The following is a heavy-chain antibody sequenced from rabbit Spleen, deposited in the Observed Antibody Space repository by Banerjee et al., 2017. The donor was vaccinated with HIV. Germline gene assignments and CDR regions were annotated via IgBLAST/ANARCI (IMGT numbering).Heavy chain of an antibody. CDR3: ARKVGASFNL. J-gene: IGHJ4*01. CDR1: GFSFSSAHC. V-gene: IGHV1S45*01. CDR2: IDAGYSGTT. D-gene: IGHD5-1*01. Sequence: QEQLEESGGGLVKPEGSLTLTCKASGFSFSSAHCICWVRQAPGKGLEWIACIDAGYSGTTANTSCAKGPLARSKTSTTSVTLVNPKLTTATAADTSCALGARKVGASFNLWGPGTLVTVS.